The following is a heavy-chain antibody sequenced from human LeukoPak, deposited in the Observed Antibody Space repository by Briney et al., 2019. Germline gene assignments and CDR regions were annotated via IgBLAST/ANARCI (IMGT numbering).Heavy chain of an antibody. CDR2: MNPNSGNT. CDR3: ARAAYDYVWGSYRYYMDV. V-gene: IGHV1-8*03. Sequence: GASVKVSCKASGYTFTSYDINWVRQATGQGLEWMGWMNPNSGNTGYAQKFQGRVTITRNTSISTAYMELSSLRSEDTAVYYCARAAYDYVWGSYRYYMDVWGKGTTVTVSS. J-gene: IGHJ6*03. CDR1: GYTFTSYD. D-gene: IGHD3-16*02.